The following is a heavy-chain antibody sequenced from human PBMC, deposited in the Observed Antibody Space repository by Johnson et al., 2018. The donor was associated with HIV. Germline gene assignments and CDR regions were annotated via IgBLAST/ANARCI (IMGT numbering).Heavy chain of an antibody. D-gene: IGHD6-19*01. CDR2: INWNGGST. CDR1: GFTFDDYG. J-gene: IGHJ3*02. CDR3: AKDKGPIAVAGGAFDI. V-gene: IGHV3-20*04. Sequence: MQLVESGGGLVQPGGSLRLSCAASGFTFDDYGMSWVRQAPGKGLEWVSGINWNGGSTGYADSVKGRFTISRDNAKNSLYLQMNSLRAEDTAVYYCAKDKGPIAVAGGAFDIWGQGTMVTVSS.